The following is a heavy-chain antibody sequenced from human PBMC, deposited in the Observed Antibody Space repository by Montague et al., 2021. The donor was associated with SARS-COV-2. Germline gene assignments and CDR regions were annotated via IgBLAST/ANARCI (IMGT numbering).Heavy chain of an antibody. D-gene: IGHD3-3*01. Sequence: SLRLSCAASGFTFSSYGMHWVRQAPGKGLEWVAVIWYDGSNKYYADSVKGRFTISRDKSKNTLYLQTNSLRAEDTAVYYCARSKGVVINGVCDYWSQGTLVTVPS. J-gene: IGHJ4*02. V-gene: IGHV3-33*01. CDR2: IWYDGSNK. CDR3: ARSKGVVINGVCDY. CDR1: GFTFSSYG.